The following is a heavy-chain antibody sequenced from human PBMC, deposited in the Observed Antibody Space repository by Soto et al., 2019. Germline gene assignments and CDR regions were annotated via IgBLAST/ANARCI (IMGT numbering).Heavy chain of an antibody. D-gene: IGHD6-19*01. J-gene: IGHJ4*02. Sequence: ASVKVSCKVSGYTLTELSMHCVRQAPGKGLEWMGGFDPEDGETIYAQKFQGRVTMTEDASTDTAYMELSSLRSEDTAVYYCATHARDSSGWFDYWGQGTLVTVSS. CDR2: FDPEDGET. CDR1: GYTLTELS. CDR3: ATHARDSSGWFDY. V-gene: IGHV1-24*01.